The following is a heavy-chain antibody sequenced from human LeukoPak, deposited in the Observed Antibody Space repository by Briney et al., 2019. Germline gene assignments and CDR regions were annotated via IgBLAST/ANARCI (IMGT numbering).Heavy chain of an antibody. Sequence: SETLSLTCAVYGGSFSGYYWSWIRQPPGKGLEWIGEINHSGSTNYKPSLKSRVTISVDTSKNQCSLKLSSVTAADTAVYYCARGGYYGSGSYYYYYYYYMDVWGKGTTVTVSS. J-gene: IGHJ6*03. D-gene: IGHD3-10*01. CDR2: INHSGST. CDR1: GGSFSGYY. CDR3: ARGGYYGSGSYYYYYYYYMDV. V-gene: IGHV4-34*01.